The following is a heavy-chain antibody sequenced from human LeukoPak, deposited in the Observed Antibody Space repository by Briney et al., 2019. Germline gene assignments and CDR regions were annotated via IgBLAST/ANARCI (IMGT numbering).Heavy chain of an antibody. D-gene: IGHD6-19*01. V-gene: IGHV3-33*01. CDR2: IWYEGQTK. J-gene: IGHJ4*02. Sequence: PGESLRLSCEASGFIFSNYGMHLVRQAPGEGLEWLALIWYEGQTKFYADSVKGRFTISRDNSGNTLFLHMTNLRVEDTAVYYCAREWGRIAVAGGPGYWGQGALVTVSS. CDR3: AREWGRIAVAGGPGY. CDR1: GFIFSNYG.